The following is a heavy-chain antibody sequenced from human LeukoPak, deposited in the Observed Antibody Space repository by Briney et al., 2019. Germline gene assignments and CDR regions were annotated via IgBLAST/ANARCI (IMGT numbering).Heavy chain of an antibody. CDR3: AKRRNRNTGPFES. V-gene: IGHV3-23*01. D-gene: IGHD3-16*01. CDR1: GFTVSSDA. CDR2: ISDSKT. Sequence: PGGSLRLSCVASGFTVSSDAMTWVRQAPGKGLEWVAAISDSKTYYTGSVRGRFTISRDDPKNTLFLQMNSLRAEDTAVYYCAKRRNRNTGPFESWGRGTLVTVSP. J-gene: IGHJ4*02.